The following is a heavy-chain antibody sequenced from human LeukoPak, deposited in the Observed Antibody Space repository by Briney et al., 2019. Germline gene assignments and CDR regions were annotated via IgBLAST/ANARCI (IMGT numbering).Heavy chain of an antibody. CDR1: GGSINCYY. CDR3: ARMGTYTSACYDEYSYYYCIDV. Sequence: SETLSLTCTVSGGSINCYYWSWIRQPPGKRLEWIGYIYYSGSTYYNPSFKSRVMMSVERSKNQFSLKLSSVTAADTALYYCARMGTYTSACYDEYSYYYCIDVWGRGTAVTVPS. D-gene: IGHD3-16*01. V-gene: IGHV4-59*08. CDR2: IYYSGST. J-gene: IGHJ6*04.